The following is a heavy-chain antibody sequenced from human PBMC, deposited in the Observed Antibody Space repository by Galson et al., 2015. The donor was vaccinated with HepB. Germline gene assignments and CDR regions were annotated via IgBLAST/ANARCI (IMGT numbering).Heavy chain of an antibody. V-gene: IGHV3-30*18. J-gene: IGHJ6*02. CDR2: ISSDGSNK. CDR3: ANSIRAAGYTAMVFPYYYYGMDV. CDR1: GFTFSSHG. Sequence: SLRLSCAASGFTFSSHGMHWVRQAPGKGLEWVALISSDGSNKYYADSVKGRFTISRDNSKNTLYLQMNSLRAEDTAVYYCANSIRAAGYTAMVFPYYYYGMDVWGQGTTVTVSS. D-gene: IGHD5-18*01.